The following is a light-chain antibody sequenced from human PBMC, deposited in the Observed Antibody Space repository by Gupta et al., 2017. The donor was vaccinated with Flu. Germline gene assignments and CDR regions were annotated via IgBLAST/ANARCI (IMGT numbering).Light chain of an antibody. CDR2: RNN. CDR3: AAWDDSLSGV. V-gene: IGLV1-47*01. J-gene: IGLJ3*02. CDR1: SSNIGSNY. Sequence: QSVLTQPPSASATPGQRVTIFCSGSSSNIGSNYVYWYQQLPGTAPKLLIYRNNQRPSGVPDRFSGSKSGTSASLAISGLRSEDEADYYCAAWDDSLSGVFGGGTKLTVL.